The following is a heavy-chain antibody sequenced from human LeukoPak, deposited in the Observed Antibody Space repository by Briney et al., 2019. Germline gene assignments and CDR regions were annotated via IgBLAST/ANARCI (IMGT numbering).Heavy chain of an antibody. V-gene: IGHV3-53*01. CDR2: IYSTGSI. CDR1: GFSVSENY. CDR3: ATGIYGDDTEYFQD. Sequence: GGSLRLSCAVSGFSVSENYMDWVRQAPGKGLEWVSVIYSTGSISYADSVKGRFTISSDNSMNTLYLQMDSLRAEDTDVYYCATGIYGDDTEYFQDWGQGTLVTVSS. D-gene: IGHD4-17*01. J-gene: IGHJ1*01.